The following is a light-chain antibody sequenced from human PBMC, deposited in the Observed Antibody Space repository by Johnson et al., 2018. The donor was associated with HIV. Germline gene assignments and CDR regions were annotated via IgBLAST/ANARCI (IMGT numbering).Light chain of an antibody. J-gene: IGLJ1*01. CDR1: SSNIGNNY. CDR2: DNN. V-gene: IGLV1-51*01. CDR3: GTWDSRLSAGV. Sequence: QSVLTQPPSVSAAPGQKVTISCSGSSSNIGNNYVSWYQQLPGTAPKLLIYDNNKRPSGIPDRFSGSKSGTSATLGITGLQTGDEADYYCGTWDSRLSAGVCGTWTKVTVL.